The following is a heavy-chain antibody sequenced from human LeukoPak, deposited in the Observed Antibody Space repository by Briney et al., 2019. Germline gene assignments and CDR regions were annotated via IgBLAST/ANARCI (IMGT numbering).Heavy chain of an antibody. CDR1: GFTFSSHA. D-gene: IGHD3-3*01. Sequence: GGSLRLSCAASGFTFSSHAMSWVRQAPGKGLEWVSGISGSGDSTNYADSVKGRFTISRDNSRNTLYLQMNSLRAEDTAVYYCAKHGTYYDFWSGQYYFDYWGLGTLITVSS. V-gene: IGHV3-23*01. CDR2: ISGSGDST. J-gene: IGHJ4*02. CDR3: AKHGTYYDFWSGQYYFDY.